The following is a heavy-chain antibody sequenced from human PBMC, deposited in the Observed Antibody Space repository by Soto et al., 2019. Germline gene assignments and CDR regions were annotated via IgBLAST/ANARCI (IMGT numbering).Heavy chain of an antibody. CDR1: AYTFTSYG. J-gene: IGHJ6*02. CDR3: AREVVVTAISHYYFGMDV. Sequence: ASVKVSCKAFAYTFTSYGISWVRQAPGQGLEWMGWISTYNGNTNYAQKLQGRVTMTTDTSTSTAYMELRSLRSDDTAVYYCAREVVVTAISHYYFGMDVCGQGTTVTVSS. CDR2: ISTYNGNT. D-gene: IGHD2-21*02. V-gene: IGHV1-18*04.